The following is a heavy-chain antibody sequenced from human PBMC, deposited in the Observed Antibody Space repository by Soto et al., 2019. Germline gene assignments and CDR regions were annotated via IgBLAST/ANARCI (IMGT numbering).Heavy chain of an antibody. V-gene: IGHV4-59*01. CDR1: GGSISSYY. Sequence: QVQLQESGPGLVKPSETLSLTCTVSGGSISSYYWSWIRQPPGKGLEWIGYLYCSGSTNYNPSLRRRATMLVDTSKNHFSLKLSSVTAADTAVYYCARGSSYFFYFFHGMVVWGQGTTVTVFS. CDR2: LYCSGST. D-gene: IGHD6-6*01. J-gene: IGHJ6*01. CDR3: ARGSSYFFYFFHGMVV.